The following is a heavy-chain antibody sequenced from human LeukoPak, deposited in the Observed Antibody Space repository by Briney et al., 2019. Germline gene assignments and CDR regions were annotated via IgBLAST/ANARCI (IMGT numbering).Heavy chain of an antibody. CDR2: IKSKTDGGTT. D-gene: IGHD6-13*01. Sequence: PGGSLRLSCAASGLTFNNAWMSWVRQAPGKGLEWVGRIKSKTDGGTTDYAAPVKGRFTISRDDSKNTLYLQMNSLKTEDTAVYYCTVQAAGYYYYYMDVWGKGTTVTVSS. CDR1: GLTFNNAW. J-gene: IGHJ6*03. CDR3: TVQAAGYYYYYMDV. V-gene: IGHV3-15*01.